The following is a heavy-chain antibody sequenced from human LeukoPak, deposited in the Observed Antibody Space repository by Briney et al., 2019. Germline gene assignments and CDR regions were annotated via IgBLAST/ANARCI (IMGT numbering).Heavy chain of an antibody. CDR1: GGSFSGYY. CDR2: INHSGST. Sequence: SSETLSLTCAVYGGSFSGYYWSWIRQPPGKGLEWIGEINHSGSTNYNPSLKSRVTISVDTSKNQFSLKLSSVTAADTAVYYCASFSSGYYLDYWGQGTLVTVSS. CDR3: ASFSSGYYLDY. V-gene: IGHV4-34*01. J-gene: IGHJ4*02. D-gene: IGHD3-22*01.